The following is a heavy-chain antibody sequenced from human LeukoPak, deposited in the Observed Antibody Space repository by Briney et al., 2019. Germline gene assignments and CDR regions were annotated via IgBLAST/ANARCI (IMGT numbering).Heavy chain of an antibody. CDR2: ISGSGGST. Sequence: GGSLRLSCAASGFTFSSYAMSWVRQAPGKGLEWVSAISGSGGSTYYADSVKGRFTISRDNSKNMLYPQMNSLRAEDTAVYYCAKETTGSGSYNYDYWGQGTLVTVSS. V-gene: IGHV3-23*01. D-gene: IGHD3-10*01. J-gene: IGHJ4*02. CDR1: GFTFSSYA. CDR3: AKETTGSGSYNYDY.